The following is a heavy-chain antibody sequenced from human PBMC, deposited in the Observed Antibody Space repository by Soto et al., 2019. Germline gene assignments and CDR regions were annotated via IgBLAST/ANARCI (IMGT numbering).Heavy chain of an antibody. J-gene: IGHJ4*02. Sequence: GESLKISCKGSGYIFTTYWIAWMRQMPGKGLEWMGIIYPGDSDTRYSPSFLGQVTISADKSISTAYLQWSSLQASDTAMYYCARQDTDMVSDYWGQGTLVTVSS. CDR1: GYIFTTYW. CDR3: ARQDTDMVSDY. D-gene: IGHD5-18*01. V-gene: IGHV5-51*01. CDR2: IYPGDSDT.